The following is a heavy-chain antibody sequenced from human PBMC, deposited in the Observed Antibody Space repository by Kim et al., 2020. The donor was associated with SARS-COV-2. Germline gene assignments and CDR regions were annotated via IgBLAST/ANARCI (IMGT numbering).Heavy chain of an antibody. Sequence: SLKSRVTISVDTSKNQFSLKLSSVTAADTAVYYCARLGYSSSWYENSLDVWGQGTTVTVSS. D-gene: IGHD6-13*01. J-gene: IGHJ6*02. V-gene: IGHV4-59*08. CDR3: ARLGYSSSWYENSLDV.